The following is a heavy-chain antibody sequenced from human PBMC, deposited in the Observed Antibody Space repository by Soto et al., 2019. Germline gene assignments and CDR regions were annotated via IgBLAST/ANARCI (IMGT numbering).Heavy chain of an antibody. J-gene: IGHJ4*02. CDR3: AKGGQLLTEGGGY. CDR1: GFTFDDYA. D-gene: IGHD2-2*01. Sequence: EVQLVESGGGLVQPGRSLRLSCAASGFTFDDYAMHWVRQAPGKGLEWVSGISWNSGSIGYADSVKGRFTISRDNAKNSLYLQMNSLGAEETALYYCAKGGQLLTEGGGYWGQGTLVTVSS. CDR2: ISWNSGSI. V-gene: IGHV3-9*01.